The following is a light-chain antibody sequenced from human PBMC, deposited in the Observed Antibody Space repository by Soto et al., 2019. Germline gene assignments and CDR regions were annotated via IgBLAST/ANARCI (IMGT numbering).Light chain of an antibody. CDR2: GAS. J-gene: IGKJ2*01. Sequence: IVMTQSPATLPVSPGERATLSCRASQSLSGNLAWYQQKPGQAPRLFMYGASTRATGIPARFSGSGSGTEFTLTISSLQSEDLAVYYCQQYNKWPYTFGQGTKLEIK. CDR1: QSLSGN. V-gene: IGKV3-15*01. CDR3: QQYNKWPYT.